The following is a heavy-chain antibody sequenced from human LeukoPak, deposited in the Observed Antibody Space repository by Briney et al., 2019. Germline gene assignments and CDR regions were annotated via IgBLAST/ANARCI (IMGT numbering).Heavy chain of an antibody. J-gene: IGHJ4*02. D-gene: IGHD3-22*01. Sequence: QAGGSLRLSCAASGFTFSNYAMHWVRQTPGKGLEWVAVISYDGSDKYYADSVKGRFTISRDNSKNTLYMQMNSLRAEDTAVYYCAKGADNYYYDTSGYYVDYWGQGTLVTVSS. CDR1: GFTFSNYA. CDR2: ISYDGSDK. CDR3: AKGADNYYYDTSGYYVDY. V-gene: IGHV3-30*18.